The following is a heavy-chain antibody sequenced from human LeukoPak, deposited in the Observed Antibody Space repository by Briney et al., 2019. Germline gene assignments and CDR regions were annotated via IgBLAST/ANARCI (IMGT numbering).Heavy chain of an antibody. Sequence: PGGSLRLSCAASGFTFSTYNMNWVRQAPGKGLEWVSAISGSGGSTYYADSVKGRFTISRDNSKNTLYLQMNSLRAEDTAVYYCAKSPRGGDNPYYYYYYMDVWGKGTTVTISS. CDR3: AKSPRGGDNPYYYYYYMDV. CDR1: GFTFSTYN. D-gene: IGHD2-21*02. J-gene: IGHJ6*03. V-gene: IGHV3-23*01. CDR2: ISGSGGST.